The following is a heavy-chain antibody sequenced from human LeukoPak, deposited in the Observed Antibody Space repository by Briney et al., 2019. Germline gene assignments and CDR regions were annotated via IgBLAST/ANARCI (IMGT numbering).Heavy chain of an antibody. V-gene: IGHV1-3*03. D-gene: IGHD3-16*01. CDR1: GYTFTSYA. CDR2: INAGNGNT. J-gene: IGHJ6*03. CDR3: ARADYGKHDYYYMDV. Sequence: GASVKVSCKASGYTFTSYAMHWVRQAPGQRLEWMGWINAGNGNTKYSQEFEGRVTITRDTSASTAYMELSSLRSEDMAVYYCARADYGKHDYYYMDVWGKGTTVTVSS.